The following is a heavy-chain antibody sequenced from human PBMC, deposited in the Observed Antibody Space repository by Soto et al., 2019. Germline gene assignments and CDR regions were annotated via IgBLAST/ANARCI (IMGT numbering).Heavy chain of an antibody. CDR3: ATGKGYCSGGSCPTSIDP. V-gene: IGHV4-34*01. CDR1: GGSFSDYS. CDR2: INHSGSA. J-gene: IGHJ5*02. D-gene: IGHD2-15*01. Sequence: SETLSLTCAVSGGSFSDYSWSWIRRPPGKALEWIGEINHSGSANYNPSLKSRVTISVDTSKNQFSLKLSSVTAADTAVYYCATGKGYCSGGSCPTSIDPWGQATLV.